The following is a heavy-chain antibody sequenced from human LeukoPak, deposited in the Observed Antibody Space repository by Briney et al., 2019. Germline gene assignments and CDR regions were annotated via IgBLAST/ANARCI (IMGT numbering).Heavy chain of an antibody. Sequence: PSETLSLTCTVSGGSISSYYWSWIRQPPGKGLEWIGYIYYNGSTNYNPSLKRRVTISVDTSKNQFSLKLSSVTAADTAVYYCARYLHSSGTFYWGQGTLVTVSS. J-gene: IGHJ4*02. D-gene: IGHD6-19*01. CDR1: GGSISSYY. V-gene: IGHV4-59*01. CDR2: IYYNGST. CDR3: ARYLHSSGTFY.